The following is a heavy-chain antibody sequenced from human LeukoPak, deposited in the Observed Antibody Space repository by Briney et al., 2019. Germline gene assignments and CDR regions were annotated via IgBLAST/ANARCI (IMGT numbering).Heavy chain of an antibody. Sequence: GGSLRLSCAASGFTFSSYGMSWVRQAPGKGLECVSGISGSGGTTYYADSVKGRFTISRDNSKNTLYLQMNSLRAEDTAVYYCAKSSGYSSTWEVDYWGQGTLVTVSS. J-gene: IGHJ4*02. CDR3: AKSSGYSSTWEVDY. V-gene: IGHV3-23*01. CDR2: ISGSGGTT. CDR1: GFTFSSYG. D-gene: IGHD6-13*01.